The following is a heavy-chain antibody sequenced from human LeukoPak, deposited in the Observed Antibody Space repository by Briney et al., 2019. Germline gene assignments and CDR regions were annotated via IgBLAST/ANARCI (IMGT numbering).Heavy chain of an antibody. D-gene: IGHD6-19*01. Sequence: GGSLRLSCAASGFTFSSYAMSWVRQAPGKGLEWVSAISGSGGSTYYEDSVKGRFTISRDNSNNTLYLQMNSLRAEDTAVYYCAKEKRSIAVAGPDYWGQGTLVTVSS. CDR3: AKEKRSIAVAGPDY. V-gene: IGHV3-23*01. CDR1: GFTFSSYA. CDR2: ISGSGGST. J-gene: IGHJ4*02.